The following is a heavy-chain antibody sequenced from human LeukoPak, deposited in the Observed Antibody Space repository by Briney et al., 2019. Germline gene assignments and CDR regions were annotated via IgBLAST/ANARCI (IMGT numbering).Heavy chain of an antibody. CDR3: ARDIVVAKYYYYGMDV. Sequence: PGRSPRLSCAASGFTFSSYAMHWVRQAPGKGLEWGALISYDGSNKYYADSVKGRFTISRDNSTNTLYLQMNSLRAEDTAVYYCARDIVVAKYYYYGMDVWGQGTTVTVSS. CDR1: GFTFSSYA. D-gene: IGHD2-2*01. J-gene: IGHJ6*02. V-gene: IGHV3-30-3*01. CDR2: ISYDGSNK.